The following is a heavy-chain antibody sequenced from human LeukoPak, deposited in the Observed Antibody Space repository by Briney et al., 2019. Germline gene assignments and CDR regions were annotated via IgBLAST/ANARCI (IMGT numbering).Heavy chain of an antibody. CDR3: ARLSYDSSGYALLGFDY. Sequence: GESLKISCKASGYSFTSYWIGWVRQMPGKGLEWMGIIYPGDSDTRYSPSFQGQVTISADKSISTAYLQWSSLKASDTAMYYCARLSYDSSGYALLGFDYWGQGTLVTVSS. CDR2: IYPGDSDT. J-gene: IGHJ4*02. CDR1: GYSFTSYW. V-gene: IGHV5-51*01. D-gene: IGHD3-22*01.